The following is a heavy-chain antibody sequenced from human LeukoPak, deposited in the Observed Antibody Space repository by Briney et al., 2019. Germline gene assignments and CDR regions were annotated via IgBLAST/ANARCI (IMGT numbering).Heavy chain of an antibody. CDR1: GGTFSSYA. Sequence: GASVKVSCKASGGTFSSYAICWVRDAPGQGLEWMGGIIPIFGTANYAQKFKGRVTITTDESTSPAYMEMRSLRSEDTAVYYCARGIGTGYSSYYMDVWGKGTTVTVSS. CDR2: IIPIFGTA. CDR3: ARGIGTGYSSYYMDV. J-gene: IGHJ6*03. D-gene: IGHD5-18*01. V-gene: IGHV1-69*05.